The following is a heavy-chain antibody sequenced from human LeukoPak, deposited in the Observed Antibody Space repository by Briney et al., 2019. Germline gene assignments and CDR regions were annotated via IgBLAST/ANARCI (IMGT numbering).Heavy chain of an antibody. D-gene: IGHD6-25*01. Sequence: GGSLKLSCAASGFTFSGSAMHWVRQASGKGLEWVGRIRSKANSCATAYAASVKGRFTISRDDSKNTAYLQMNSLKTEDTAVYYCGSEVFRAATDSWGQGTLVTVSS. CDR1: GFTFSGSA. J-gene: IGHJ4*02. V-gene: IGHV3-73*01. CDR2: IRSKANSCAT. CDR3: GSEVFRAATDS.